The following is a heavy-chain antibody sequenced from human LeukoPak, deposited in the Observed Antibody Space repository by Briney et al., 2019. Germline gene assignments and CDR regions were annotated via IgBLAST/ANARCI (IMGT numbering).Heavy chain of an antibody. Sequence: GGSLRLSCAASGFTFSSYGMHWVRQAPGKGLEWVAVISYDGSNKYYADSVKGRFTISRDNSKNTLYLQMNSLRAEDTAVYYCAKDEGYSSSWYLRYYGMDVWGQGTTVTVSS. CDR3: AKDEGYSSSWYLRYYGMDV. J-gene: IGHJ6*02. CDR2: ISYDGSNK. V-gene: IGHV3-30*18. D-gene: IGHD6-13*01. CDR1: GFTFSSYG.